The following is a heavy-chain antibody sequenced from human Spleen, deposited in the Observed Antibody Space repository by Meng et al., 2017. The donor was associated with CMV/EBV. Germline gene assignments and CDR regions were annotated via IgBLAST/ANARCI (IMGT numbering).Heavy chain of an antibody. V-gene: IGHV1-69*05. CDR2: IIPIFGTT. Sequence: VSCKVSGGTFSKSAISWVRQAPGQGLEWMGGIIPIFGTTNYAQKFQGRVTLTTDESTSTAYTELSNLRSDDTAVYYCARDRVVGFDYWGQGTLVTVSS. CDR3: ARDRVVGFDY. J-gene: IGHJ4*02. D-gene: IGHD2-15*01. CDR1: GGTFSKSA.